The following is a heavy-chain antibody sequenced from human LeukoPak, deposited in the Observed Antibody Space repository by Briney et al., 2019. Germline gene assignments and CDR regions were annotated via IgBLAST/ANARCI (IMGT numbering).Heavy chain of an antibody. V-gene: IGHV4-34*01. D-gene: IGHD5-18*01. CDR2: INHSGST. J-gene: IGHJ4*02. CDR3: ARHRGYSYGVDY. CDR1: GGSFSGYY. Sequence: SETLSLTCAVYGGSFSGYYWSWIRQPPGKGLEWIGEINHSGSTNYNPSLKSRVTISVDTSKNQFSLKLSSVTAADTAVYYCARHRGYSYGVDYRGQGTLVTVSS.